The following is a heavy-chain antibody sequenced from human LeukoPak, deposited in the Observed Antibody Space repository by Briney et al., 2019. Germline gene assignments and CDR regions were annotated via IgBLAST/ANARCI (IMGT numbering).Heavy chain of an antibody. CDR1: GYTFTSYG. CDR3: ARDRLGNSGSFENSGYFDY. CDR2: TSAYNGNT. Sequence: ASVKVSCKASGYTFTSYGISWVRQAPGQGLEWMGWTSAYNGNTNYAQKLQGRVTMTTDTSTSTAYMELRSLRSDDTAVYYCARDRLGNSGSFENSGYFDYWGQGTLVTVSS. J-gene: IGHJ4*02. D-gene: IGHD1-26*01. V-gene: IGHV1-18*01.